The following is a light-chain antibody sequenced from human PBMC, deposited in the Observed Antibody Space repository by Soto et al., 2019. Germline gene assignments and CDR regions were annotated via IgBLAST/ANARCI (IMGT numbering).Light chain of an antibody. CDR3: QQANSFPTIFT. J-gene: IGKJ3*01. CDR2: DAS. V-gene: IGKV1D-12*01. CDR1: QVIGTW. Sequence: DIQMTQSPSSVSASVGVRVTITCRASQVIGTWLAWYRQKPGRAPRLLIYDASSFQGGVPSRFSGSGSGTDFTLPITSLQPEDFATYYCQQANSFPTIFTFGPGIKVPIK.